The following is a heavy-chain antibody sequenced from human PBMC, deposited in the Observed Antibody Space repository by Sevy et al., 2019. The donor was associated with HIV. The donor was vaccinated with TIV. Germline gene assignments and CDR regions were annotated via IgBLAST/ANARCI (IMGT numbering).Heavy chain of an antibody. CDR3: ARNSYYYDTTGFGALDI. J-gene: IGHJ3*02. CDR2: INWNGRNT. D-gene: IGHD3-22*01. V-gene: IGHV3-20*04. Sequence: GGSLRLSCAASGFTFDDYAISWVRHAPGKGLEWFSGINWNGRNTGYAESVKGRFTISRDSAKKSLYLEMNSLRAEDTAFYYCARNSYYYDTTGFGALDIWGQGTMVTVSS. CDR1: GFTFDDYA.